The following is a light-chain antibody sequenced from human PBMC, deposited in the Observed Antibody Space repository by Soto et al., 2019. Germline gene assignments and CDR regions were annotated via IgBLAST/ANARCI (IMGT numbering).Light chain of an antibody. J-gene: IGLJ3*02. Sequence: QSALTQPASVSGSPGQSITISCTGTRSDIGSYNSIAWYQQHPGKAPRVMIFEVTKRPSGISNRFSGSKSGSTASLTISGLQAEDAADYFCFSYAGSSTWVFGGGTKLTVL. V-gene: IGLV2-23*02. CDR3: FSYAGSSTWV. CDR1: RSDIGSYNS. CDR2: EVT.